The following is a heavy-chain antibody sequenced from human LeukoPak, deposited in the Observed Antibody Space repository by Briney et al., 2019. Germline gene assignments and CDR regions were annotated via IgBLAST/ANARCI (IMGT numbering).Heavy chain of an antibody. D-gene: IGHD6-19*01. V-gene: IGHV4-39*01. Sequence: SETLSLTCTVSGGSISSSSYYWGWIRQPPGKGLEWIGSIYYSGSTYYNPSLKSRVTISVDTSKNQFSLKLSSVTAADTAAYYCARHVLRYSSGWYYFDYWGQGTLVTVSS. J-gene: IGHJ4*02. CDR3: ARHVLRYSSGWYYFDY. CDR1: GGSISSSSYY. CDR2: IYYSGST.